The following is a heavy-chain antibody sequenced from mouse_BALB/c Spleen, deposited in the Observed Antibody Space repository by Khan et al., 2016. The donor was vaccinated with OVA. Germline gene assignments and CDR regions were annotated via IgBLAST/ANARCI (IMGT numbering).Heavy chain of an antibody. V-gene: IGHV5-6*01. CDR3: ARLAYYYNSEGFAY. D-gene: IGHD1-1*01. CDR2: INTGGFYT. Sequence: EVQVVESGGDLVKPGGSLKLSCAASGFTFSTFGMSWVRQSPDRRLEWVASINTGGFYTYYSDIVKGGFTISRENAKSTLYLQMSSLTSEDTAIYYCARLAYYYNSEGFAYWGEGTLGTVS. J-gene: IGHJ3*01. CDR1: GFTFSTFG.